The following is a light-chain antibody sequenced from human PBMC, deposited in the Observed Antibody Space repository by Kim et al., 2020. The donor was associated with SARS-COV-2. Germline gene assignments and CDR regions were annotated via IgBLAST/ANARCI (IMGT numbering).Light chain of an antibody. J-gene: IGKJ5*01. CDR3: QQYNNWPPIT. CDR1: QRVSSN. CDR2: GAS. Sequence: PPGERAALSGRAIQRVSSNLACYQQKPRQAPRHLIYGASTRATGIPARFSGSGSGREFTLTISSLQSEDFAVYYCQQYNNWPPITFGQGTRLEIK. V-gene: IGKV3-15*01.